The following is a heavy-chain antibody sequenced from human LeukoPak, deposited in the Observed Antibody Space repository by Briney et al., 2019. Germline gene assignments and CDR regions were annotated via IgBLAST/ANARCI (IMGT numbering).Heavy chain of an antibody. CDR2: ISADNGDT. CDR3: ASRDDFDYPGDEYFQH. D-gene: IGHD7-27*01. CDR1: GYTFTVYY. V-gene: IGHV1-18*04. Sequence: ASVNVSCKASGYTFTVYYMHCVRQAPGQGLEWMVWISADNGDTNYAQKFQGRVTMTTDTSTSTAYMELRSLRSDDTAVYYCASRDDFDYPGDEYFQHWGQGTLVTVSS. J-gene: IGHJ1*01.